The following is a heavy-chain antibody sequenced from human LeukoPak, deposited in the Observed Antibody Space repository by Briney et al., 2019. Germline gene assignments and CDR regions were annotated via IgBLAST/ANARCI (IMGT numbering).Heavy chain of an antibody. V-gene: IGHV3-7*05. CDR1: GFTFSSYW. Sequence: GGSLKLSCAASGFTFSSYWMHWVRQAPGKGLEWVANIKLDGTEKYYVDSVKGRFTISRDNAKNSLYLQMNSLRAEDTAVYYCASDRFYFGVWGQGTLVTVSS. CDR3: ASDRFYFGV. J-gene: IGHJ4*02. D-gene: IGHD3-16*01. CDR2: IKLDGTEK.